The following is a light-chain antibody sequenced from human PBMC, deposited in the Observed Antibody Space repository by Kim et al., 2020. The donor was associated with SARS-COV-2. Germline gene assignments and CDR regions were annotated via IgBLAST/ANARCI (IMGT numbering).Light chain of an antibody. V-gene: IGKV4-1*01. CDR2: WAS. J-gene: IGKJ1*01. CDR1: QSVLYSSDNKNY. Sequence: ATINCRSSQSVLYSSDNKNYLAWYQQKPGQPPKLLLYWASTRESGVPDRFSGSGSGTDFTLTISSLQAEDVAVYYCQQYYSAPWTFGQGTKLEI. CDR3: QQYYSAPWT.